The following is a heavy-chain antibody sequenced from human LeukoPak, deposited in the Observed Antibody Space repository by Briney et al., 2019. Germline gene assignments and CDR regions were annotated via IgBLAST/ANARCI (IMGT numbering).Heavy chain of an antibody. V-gene: IGHV4-31*03. CDR2: IYYSGST. Sequence: SQTLSLTCTVSGGSISSGGYYWSWIRQHPGKGLEWIGYIYYSGSTNYNPSLKSRVTISEDTSKNQFSLKLTSVTAADTAVYYCARMDSSGYSYQLPFDCWGQGTLVTVSS. J-gene: IGHJ4*02. CDR3: ARMDSSGYSYQLPFDC. CDR1: GGSISSGGYY. D-gene: IGHD3-22*01.